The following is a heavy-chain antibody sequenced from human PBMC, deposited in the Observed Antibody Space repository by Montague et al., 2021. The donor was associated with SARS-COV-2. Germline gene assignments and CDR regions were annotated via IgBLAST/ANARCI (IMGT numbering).Heavy chain of an antibody. CDR1: GFTFSSYS. D-gene: IGHD3-9*01. CDR2: ISSSSSTI. V-gene: IGHV3-48*02. J-gene: IGHJ6*02. CDR3: ARGTYTYYDILTGRTYGMDV. Sequence: SRRLSWSASGFTFSSYSMNWVRQAPGKGLEWVSYISSSSSTIYYADSVKGRFTISRDNAKNSLYLQMNSLRDEDTAVYYCARGTYTYYDILTGRTYGMDVWGQGTTVTVSS.